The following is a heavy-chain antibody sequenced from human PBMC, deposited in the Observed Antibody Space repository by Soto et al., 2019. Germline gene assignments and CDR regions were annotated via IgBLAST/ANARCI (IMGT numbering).Heavy chain of an antibody. CDR3: AKGDNLGPKTGYAFDP. CDR1: GDSVSSNTSS. D-gene: IGHD5-12*01. CDR2: TYFRSKWYN. V-gene: IGHV6-1*01. J-gene: IGHJ5*02. Sequence: SQTLSLTCAISGDSVSSNTSSCNLIRQSPSRGLEWLGRTYFRSKWYNDYAVSVKSRIIINPDTSNNQFSLQLNSVTPEDTAVYFCAKGDNLGPKTGYAFDPWGQGIMVTV.